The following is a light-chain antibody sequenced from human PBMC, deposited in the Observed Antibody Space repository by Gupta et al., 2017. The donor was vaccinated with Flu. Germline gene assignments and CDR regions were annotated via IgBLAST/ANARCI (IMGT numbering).Light chain of an antibody. CDR2: YAS. CDR3: QHTNSLRQS. CDR1: EGLGSN. V-gene: IGKV6-21*01. J-gene: IGKJ2*01. Sequence: ETVLTQSPEFQAVTPKETVTVTCRASEGLGSNLHWFQQKPHQSPRLLIKYASESVPGVPSRFSGSRSGTDYTLTIHGLEAEDAATYYCQHTNSLRQSFGQWTKLEI.